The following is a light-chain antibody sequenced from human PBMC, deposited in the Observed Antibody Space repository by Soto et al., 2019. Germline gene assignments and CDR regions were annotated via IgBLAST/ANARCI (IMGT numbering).Light chain of an antibody. J-gene: IGKJ4*01. Sequence: DIQMAQSPSTLSANVGDRVSITCRASQTISTWLAWYQQKPGKAPNLLIYQASTLETGVPSRFSGSGSGTEFTLTISGLQPDDFASYYCQQYDSYPLTFGGGPKVEIK. V-gene: IGKV1-5*03. CDR1: QTISTW. CDR2: QAS. CDR3: QQYDSYPLT.